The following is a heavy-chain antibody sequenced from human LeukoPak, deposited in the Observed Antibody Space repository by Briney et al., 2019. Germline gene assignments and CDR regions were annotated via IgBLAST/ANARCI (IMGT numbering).Heavy chain of an antibody. J-gene: IGHJ4*02. CDR1: GGSISSGGYY. CDR3: ARATWEYYDSSGYYDY. V-gene: IGHV4-31*03. D-gene: IGHD3-22*01. CDR2: IYYSGST. Sequence: SQTLSLTCTVSGGSISSGGYYWGWIRQHPGKGLEWIGYIYYSGSTYYNPSLKSRVTISVDTSKNQFSLKLSSVTAADTAVYYCARATWEYYDSSGYYDYWGQGTLVTVSS.